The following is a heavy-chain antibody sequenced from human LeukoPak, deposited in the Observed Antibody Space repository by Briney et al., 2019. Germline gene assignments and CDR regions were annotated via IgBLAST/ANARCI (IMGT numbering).Heavy chain of an antibody. D-gene: IGHD4-17*01. CDR2: IIPIFGTA. CDR3: ATLYGDYVLDY. J-gene: IGHJ4*02. V-gene: IGHV1-69*06. Sequence: SVTVSCKASGGTFSSYAISWARQAPGQGLEWMGGIIPIFGTANYAQKFQGRVTMTEDTSTDTAYMELSSLRSEDTAVYYCATLYGDYVLDYWGQGTLVTVSS. CDR1: GGTFSSYA.